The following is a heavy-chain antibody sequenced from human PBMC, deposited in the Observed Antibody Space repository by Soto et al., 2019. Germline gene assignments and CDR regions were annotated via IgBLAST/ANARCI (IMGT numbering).Heavy chain of an antibody. CDR3: ARGHGVIIGAMDV. V-gene: IGHV1-69*05. Sequence: SVKVSCKASGGTFNNYVINWVRQAPGQGLEWMAGIIPIFGTANYAQKFQDRVTMTTDTSTGTAYMELRSLSSDDTAVYYCARGHGVIIGAMDVWGQGTTVTVSS. CDR2: IIPIFGTA. CDR1: GGTFNNYV. J-gene: IGHJ6*02. D-gene: IGHD3-3*01.